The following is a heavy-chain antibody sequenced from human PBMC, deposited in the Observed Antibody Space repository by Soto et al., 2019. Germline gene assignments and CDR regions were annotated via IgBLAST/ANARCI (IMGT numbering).Heavy chain of an antibody. Sequence: ASVKVSCKVSGYTFTSYGVTWVRQAPGQGLEWMGWISAYNGNTNYAQKLQGRVTMTTDTSTSTAYMELRSLRSDDTAVYYCARKGLGGSDYYYGLDVWGQGTTVTVPS. D-gene: IGHD3-16*01. CDR2: ISAYNGNT. J-gene: IGHJ6*02. CDR1: GYTFTSYG. CDR3: ARKGLGGSDYYYGLDV. V-gene: IGHV1-18*04.